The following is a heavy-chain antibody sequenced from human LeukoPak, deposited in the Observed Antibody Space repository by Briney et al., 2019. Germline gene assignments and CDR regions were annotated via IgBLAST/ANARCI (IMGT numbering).Heavy chain of an antibody. J-gene: IGHJ5*02. CDR1: GGSISSSSYY. CDR2: IYYSGST. CDR3: ARDKGSFNWFDP. Sequence: SETLSLTCTVSGGSISSSSYYWGWIRQPPGKGLEWIGSIYYSGSTYYNPSLKSRVTISVDTSKNQFSLKLSSVTAADTAVYYCARDKGSFNWFDPWGQGTLVTVS. V-gene: IGHV4-39*07. D-gene: IGHD3-10*01.